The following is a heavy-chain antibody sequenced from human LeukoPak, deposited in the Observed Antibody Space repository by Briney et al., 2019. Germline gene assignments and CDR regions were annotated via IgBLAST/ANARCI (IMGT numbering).Heavy chain of an antibody. CDR2: INTDGNTI. CDR3: ATYPQEDFDY. J-gene: IGHJ4*02. D-gene: IGHD3-16*01. V-gene: IGHV3-74*01. Sequence: VWVSRINTDGNTISYADSVRGRFTISRDNAKNTLYLHMNSLRAEDTAVYYCATYPQEDFDYWGQGTLVTVSS.